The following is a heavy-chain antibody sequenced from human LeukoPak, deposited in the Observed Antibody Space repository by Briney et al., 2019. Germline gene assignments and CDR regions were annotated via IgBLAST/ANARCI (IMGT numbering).Heavy chain of an antibody. J-gene: IGHJ6*01. D-gene: IGHD2-21*01. V-gene: IGHV4-59*12. CDR1: GSSINIYS. CDR3: ATTDKNRYYINV. Sequence: SETLSLTCTVSGSSINIYSWNWIRQSPEKGLEWIAYMYYSGTTNYNPSLENRAAISLDLSRHQSSLRLRSVTAADTAVYFCATTDKNRYYINVWGPGTTVIVSS. CDR2: MYYSGTT.